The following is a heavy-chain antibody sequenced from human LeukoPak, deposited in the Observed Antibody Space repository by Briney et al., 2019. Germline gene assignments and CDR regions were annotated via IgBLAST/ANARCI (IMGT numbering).Heavy chain of an antibody. CDR2: IYYSGSP. CDR1: GGSISGYY. V-gene: IGHV4-59*01. Sequence: SETLSLTCTVSGGSISGYYWTWIRQPQGKGLEYIGYIYYSGSPNHNPSLKSRVTLSVDTSKNQFSLKLSSVTAADTAVYYCARGRYTFDYWGQGTLVTVSS. D-gene: IGHD1-1*01. J-gene: IGHJ4*02. CDR3: ARGRYTFDY.